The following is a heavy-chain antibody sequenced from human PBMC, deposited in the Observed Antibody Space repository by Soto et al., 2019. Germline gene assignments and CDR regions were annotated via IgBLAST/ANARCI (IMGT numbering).Heavy chain of an antibody. CDR3: ARAYCTNGVCYTGTLFDY. D-gene: IGHD2-8*01. CDR2: IYPGDSDT. V-gene: IGHV5-51*01. Sequence: GESLKISCVGSGYSFSTYWIGWVRQMPGQGLEWVGMIYPGDSDTRYSPSFQGRITISADKSISTAYLQWSSLKASDTAMYYCARAYCTNGVCYTGTLFDYWGQGTLVTVSS. CDR1: GYSFSTYW. J-gene: IGHJ4*02.